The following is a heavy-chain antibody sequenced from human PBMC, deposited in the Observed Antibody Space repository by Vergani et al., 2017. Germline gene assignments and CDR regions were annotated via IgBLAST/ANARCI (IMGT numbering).Heavy chain of an antibody. CDR1: GDSISSGGYS. CDR2: IYHSGNT. J-gene: IGHJ6*03. CDR3: ARVASTARLERFYYYMDV. V-gene: IGHV4-30-2*01. Sequence: QLQLQESGSGLVKPSQTVSLTCAVSGDSISSGGYSWSWIRQPPGKGLEWIGYIYHSGNTFYNPSLKSRVTISVDRSKNQFSLKLTSVTAADTAVYFCARVASTARLERFYYYMDVWGKGTTVTVSS. D-gene: IGHD3-3*01.